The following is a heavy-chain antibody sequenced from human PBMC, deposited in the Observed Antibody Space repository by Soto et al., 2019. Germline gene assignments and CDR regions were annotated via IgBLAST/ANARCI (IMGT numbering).Heavy chain of an antibody. CDR2: ISGSGGST. Sequence: PGGSLRLSCAASGFTFSSYAMIWGVRSPVKGLEWVSAISGSGGSTYYADSVKGRFTISRDNSKNTLYLQMNSLRAEDTAVYYCAKAGEKYYYYYGMEVWGQGTTVTVSS. J-gene: IGHJ6*02. CDR3: AKAGEKYYYYYGMEV. D-gene: IGHD4-17*01. CDR1: GFTFSSYA. V-gene: IGHV3-23*01.